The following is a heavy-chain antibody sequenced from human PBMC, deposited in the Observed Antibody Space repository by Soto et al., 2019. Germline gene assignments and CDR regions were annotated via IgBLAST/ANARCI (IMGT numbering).Heavy chain of an antibody. D-gene: IGHD3-22*01. CDR3: AKDLYYYDSSLDDY. CDR2: ISNDGSYK. CDR1: GFTFSSYA. J-gene: IGHJ4*02. V-gene: IGHV3-30*18. Sequence: QVHLAESGGGVVQPGRSLRLSCAGSGFTFSSYAMHWVRQAPGKGLERVAVISNDGSYKYYADSLKGRFIISRDNSKNTMYLQMNSLRAEDTAVYYCAKDLYYYDSSLDDYWGQGTLVSVSS.